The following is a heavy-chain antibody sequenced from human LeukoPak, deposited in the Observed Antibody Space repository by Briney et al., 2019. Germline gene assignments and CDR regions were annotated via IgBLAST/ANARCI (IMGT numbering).Heavy chain of an antibody. Sequence: GASVKVSCKASGYTFTNFDINWVRQAPGQGLEWMGWMNPVSGNAGSAQKFQGRVTLTRDTSITTAYMELTSLRSDDTAFYYCARDKAVTTELTQYFQHWGQGTLVTVSS. D-gene: IGHD4-11*01. V-gene: IGHV1-8*01. CDR1: GYTFTNFD. CDR2: MNPVSGNA. CDR3: ARDKAVTTELTQYFQH. J-gene: IGHJ1*01.